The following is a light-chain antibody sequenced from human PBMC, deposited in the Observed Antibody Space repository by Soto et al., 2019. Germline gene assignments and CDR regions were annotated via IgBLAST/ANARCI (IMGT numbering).Light chain of an antibody. CDR2: EVN. V-gene: IGLV2-8*01. CDR3: SSYAGSSNV. Sequence: SALTQPLSASGSPGQSVAISCTGTSSDFGCYNYVSLYQQHPGKAPKLMIYEVNKRPSGVPDRVSGSKSGNTASLTFSGLQAEDEADYYCSSYAGSSNVFGTGTKVTVL. J-gene: IGLJ1*01. CDR1: SSDFGCYNY.